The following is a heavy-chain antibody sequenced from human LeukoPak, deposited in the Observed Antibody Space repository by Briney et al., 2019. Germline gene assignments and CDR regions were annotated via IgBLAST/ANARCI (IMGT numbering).Heavy chain of an antibody. D-gene: IGHD3-10*01. V-gene: IGHV4-59*01. Sequence: SETLSLTCTVSGGSISSYYWSWIRQPPGKGLEWIGYIYYSGSTNYNPSLKSRVTMSVDTSKNQFSLKLSSVTAADTAVYYCAGSWFGELALYYYGMDVWGQGTTVTVSS. CDR3: AGSWFGELALYYYGMDV. CDR2: IYYSGST. J-gene: IGHJ6*02. CDR1: GGSISSYY.